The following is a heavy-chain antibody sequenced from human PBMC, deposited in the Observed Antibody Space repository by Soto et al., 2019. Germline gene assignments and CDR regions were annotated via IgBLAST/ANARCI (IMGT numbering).Heavy chain of an antibody. V-gene: IGHV4-31*03. CDR2: ISYRGNT. D-gene: IGHD6-13*01. CDR3: ARMSATGTLWFDT. J-gene: IGHJ5*02. Sequence: QVQLQESGPGLVKPSQTLSLTCTVSGGSFSSGAYHWSWLRQHSGKGEERIGSISYRGNTYYTPSLKRRPTMSVNTSKPLSSLNLTSVTAADTAVYFCARMSATGTLWFDTWGQGTLVTVSS. CDR1: GGSFSSGAYH.